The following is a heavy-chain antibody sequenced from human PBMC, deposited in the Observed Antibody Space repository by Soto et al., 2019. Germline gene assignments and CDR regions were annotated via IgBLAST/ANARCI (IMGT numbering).Heavy chain of an antibody. Sequence: EVQLVESGGGLVKPGGSLRLSCAASGFTFSSYSMNWVRQAPGKGLEWVSSISSSSSYIYYADSVKGRFTISRDNAKNSLYLQMNSLRAEDTAVYDCARDGYSYGPFDYWGQGTLVTVSS. V-gene: IGHV3-21*01. D-gene: IGHD5-18*01. CDR1: GFTFSSYS. CDR2: ISSSSSYI. CDR3: ARDGYSYGPFDY. J-gene: IGHJ4*02.